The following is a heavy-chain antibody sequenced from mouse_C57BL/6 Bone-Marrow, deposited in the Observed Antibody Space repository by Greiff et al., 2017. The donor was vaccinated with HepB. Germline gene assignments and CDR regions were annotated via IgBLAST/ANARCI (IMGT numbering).Heavy chain of an antibody. CDR2: IYPGSGST. CDR1: GYTFTSYW. J-gene: IGHJ1*03. V-gene: IGHV1-55*01. CDR3: ARSEYYCSSDWYFDV. Sequence: QVQLQQPGAELVKPGASVTMSCKASGYTFTSYWITWVKQRPGQGLEWIGDIYPGSGSTNYNEKFKSKATLTVDTSSSTAYMQLSSLTSEDSAVYYCARSEYYCSSDWYFDVWGTGTTVTVSS. D-gene: IGHD1-1*01.